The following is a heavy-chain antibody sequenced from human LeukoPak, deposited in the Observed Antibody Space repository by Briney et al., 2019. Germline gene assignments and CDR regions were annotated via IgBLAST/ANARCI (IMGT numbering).Heavy chain of an antibody. CDR1: GGSISSSSYY. D-gene: IGHD2-21*02. Sequence: SETLSLTCTVSGGSISSSSYYWGWIRQPPGKGLEWIGSIYYSGSTYYNPSLKSRVTISVDMSKNQFSLKLSSVTAADTAVYYCARGPRPTYCGGDCRYDAFDIWGQGTMVTVSS. V-gene: IGHV4-39*07. CDR2: IYYSGST. CDR3: ARGPRPTYCGGDCRYDAFDI. J-gene: IGHJ3*02.